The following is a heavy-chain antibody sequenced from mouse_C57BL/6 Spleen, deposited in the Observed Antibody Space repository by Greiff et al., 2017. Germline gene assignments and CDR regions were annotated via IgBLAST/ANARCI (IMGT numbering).Heavy chain of an antibody. CDR1: GFTFSSYA. CDR3: TRDPDSNCPWYFDY. CDR2: ISSGGDYI. Sequence: EVHLVESGEGLVKPGGSLKLSCAASGFTFSSYAMSWVRQTPEKRLEWVAYISSGGDYIYYADTVKGRFTISRDNARNTLYLQMSSLKSEDTAMYYCTRDPDSNCPWYFDYWGQGTTLTVSS. D-gene: IGHD2-5*01. V-gene: IGHV5-9-1*02. J-gene: IGHJ2*01.